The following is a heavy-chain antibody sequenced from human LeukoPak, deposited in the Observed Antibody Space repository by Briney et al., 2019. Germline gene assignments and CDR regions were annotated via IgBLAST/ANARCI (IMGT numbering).Heavy chain of an antibody. CDR3: ASTRPRGN. CDR2: INHSGST. D-gene: IGHD3-10*01. Sequence: SETLSLTCAVYGGSFSGYYWSWIRQPPGKGLEWIGEINHSGSTNYNPSLKSRVTISVDTSKNQFSLKLSSVTAADTAVYYCASTRPRGNWSQGTLVTGSS. CDR1: GGSFSGYY. V-gene: IGHV4-34*01. J-gene: IGHJ4*02.